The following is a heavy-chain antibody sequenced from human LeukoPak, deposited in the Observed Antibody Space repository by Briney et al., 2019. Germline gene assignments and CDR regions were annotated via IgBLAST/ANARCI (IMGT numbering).Heavy chain of an antibody. CDR3: AGGSTAAAFDY. Sequence: GGSLRLSCTVSGFTVSSNSMSWVRQAPGKGLEWVSFIYSDNTHYSDSVKGRFTISRDNSKNTLYLQMNSLRAEDTAVYYCAGGSTAAAFDYWGQGTLVTVSS. D-gene: IGHD6-13*01. CDR2: IYSDNT. CDR1: GFTVSSNS. V-gene: IGHV3-53*01. J-gene: IGHJ4*02.